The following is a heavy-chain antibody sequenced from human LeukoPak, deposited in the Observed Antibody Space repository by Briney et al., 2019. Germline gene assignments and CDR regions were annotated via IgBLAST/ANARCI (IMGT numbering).Heavy chain of an antibody. D-gene: IGHD3-10*01. CDR3: ARGGITMVQGVTYWFDP. CDR1: GGSISSGSYY. V-gene: IGHV4-61*02. CDR2: IYTSGST. J-gene: IGHJ5*02. Sequence: PSQTLSLTCTVSGGSISSGSYYWSWIRQPAGKGLEWIGRIYTSGSTNYNPSLKSRVTISVDTSKNQFSLKLSSVTAADTAVYYCARGGITMVQGVTYWFDPWGQGTLVTVSS.